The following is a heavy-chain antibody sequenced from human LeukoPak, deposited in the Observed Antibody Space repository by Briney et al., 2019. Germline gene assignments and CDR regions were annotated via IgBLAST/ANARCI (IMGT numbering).Heavy chain of an antibody. Sequence: GASVKVSCKVSGYTLTELSMHWVRQAPGKGLEWMGGFDPEDGETIYAQKFQGRVTMTEDTSTDTAYMELSSLRSEDTAVYYCATVPSTSIAAAGTLYYWGQGTLVTVSS. CDR3: ATVPSTSIAAAGTLYY. CDR1: GYTLTELS. V-gene: IGHV1-24*01. CDR2: FDPEDGET. D-gene: IGHD6-13*01. J-gene: IGHJ4*02.